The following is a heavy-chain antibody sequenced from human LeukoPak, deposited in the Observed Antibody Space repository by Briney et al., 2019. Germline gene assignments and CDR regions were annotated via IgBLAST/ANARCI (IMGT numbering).Heavy chain of an antibody. CDR1: GYTFTSYG. CDR3: ARAVAAGRRFDY. CDR2: ISAYNCNT. Sequence: ASVKVSCKASGYTFTSYGISWVRQAPGQGLEWMGWISAYNCNTNYAQKLQGRVTMTRDTSTSTLYMELSSLESDDTAMYFCARAVAAGRRFDYWGQGTLAIVSS. V-gene: IGHV1-18*01. D-gene: IGHD6-13*01. J-gene: IGHJ4*02.